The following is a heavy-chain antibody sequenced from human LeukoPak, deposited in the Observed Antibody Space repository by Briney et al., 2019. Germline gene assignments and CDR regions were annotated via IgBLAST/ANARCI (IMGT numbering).Heavy chain of an antibody. D-gene: IGHD3-22*01. V-gene: IGHV1-18*01. CDR3: AREGDYYDSSGYYSFDY. CDR2: ISAYTGNT. CDR1: GYPFTSYG. J-gene: IGHJ4*02. Sequence: ASVKVSCKASGYPFTSYGISWVRQAPGQGLEWMGWISAYTGNTNYAQKLQGRVTMTPDTPTSTAYMELRSLRSDDTAVYYCAREGDYYDSSGYYSFDYWGQGTQLSVSS.